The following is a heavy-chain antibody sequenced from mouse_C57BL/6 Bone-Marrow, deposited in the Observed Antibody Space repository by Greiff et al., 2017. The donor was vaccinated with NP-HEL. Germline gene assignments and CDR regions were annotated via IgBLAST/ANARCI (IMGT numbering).Heavy chain of an antibody. J-gene: IGHJ4*01. V-gene: IGHV1-54*01. Sequence: VNVVESGAELVRPGTSVKVSCKASGYAFTNYLIEWVKQRPGQGLEWIGVINPGSGGTNYNEKFKGKATLTADKSSSTAYMQLSSLTSEDSAVYFCAREAYYYGGHYYAMDYWGQGTSVTVSS. CDR1: GYAFTNYL. CDR3: AREAYYYGGHYYAMDY. CDR2: INPGSGGT. D-gene: IGHD1-1*02.